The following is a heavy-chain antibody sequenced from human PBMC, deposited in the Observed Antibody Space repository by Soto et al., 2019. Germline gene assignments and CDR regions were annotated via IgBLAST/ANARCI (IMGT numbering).Heavy chain of an antibody. Sequence: GGSVRLSCAASGFTFSSYAMSWVRQAPGKGLEWVSAISGSGGSTYYADSVKGRFTISRDNSKNTLYLQMNSLRAEDTAVYYCAKDYYDSSGYYYGPFDYWGQGTLVTVSS. D-gene: IGHD3-22*01. CDR3: AKDYYDSSGYYYGPFDY. CDR1: GFTFSSYA. CDR2: ISGSGGST. V-gene: IGHV3-23*01. J-gene: IGHJ4*02.